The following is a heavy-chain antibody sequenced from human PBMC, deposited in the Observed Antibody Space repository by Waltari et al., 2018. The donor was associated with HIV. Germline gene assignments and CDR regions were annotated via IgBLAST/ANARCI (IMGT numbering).Heavy chain of an antibody. CDR3: ARHDPEYSGSDY. J-gene: IGHJ4*02. CDR2: IYPGDSDA. D-gene: IGHD1-26*01. V-gene: IGHV5-51*01. Sequence: EVQLVQSGAEVKKPVESLKISCKGSGYSFTSYWIGWVRQMPGKDLEWMGIIYPGDSDARSSPTFQGHVTIATDKSISTAYLQWSSLKASDTAMYYCARHDPEYSGSDYWGQGTLVTVSS. CDR1: GYSFTSYW.